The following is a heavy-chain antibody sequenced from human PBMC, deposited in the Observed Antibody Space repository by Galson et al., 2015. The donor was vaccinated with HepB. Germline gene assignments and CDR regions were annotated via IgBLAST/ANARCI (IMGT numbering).Heavy chain of an antibody. CDR3: ARVHCGYSYRIGYYYGMDV. J-gene: IGHJ6*02. CDR1: GGSFSGYY. Sequence: SETLSLTCAVYGGSFSGYYWSWIRQPPGKGLEWIGEINHSGSTNYNPSLKSRVTISVDTSKNQFSLKLSSVTAADTAVYYCARVHCGYSYRIGYYYGMDVWGQGTTVTVSS. D-gene: IGHD5-18*01. V-gene: IGHV4-34*01. CDR2: INHSGST.